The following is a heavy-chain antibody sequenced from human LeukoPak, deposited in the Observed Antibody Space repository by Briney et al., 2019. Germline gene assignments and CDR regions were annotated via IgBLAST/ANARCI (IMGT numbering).Heavy chain of an antibody. V-gene: IGHV3-9*01. D-gene: IGHD3-22*01. CDR2: ISWNSGSI. CDR1: GFTFDDYA. CDR3: AKDSQWGSSGYYYFDY. J-gene: IGHJ4*02. Sequence: PGGSLRLPCAASGFTFDDYAMHWVRQAPGKGLEWVSGISWNSGSIGYADSVKGRFTISRDNAKNSLYLQMNSLRAEDTALYYCAKDSQWGSSGYYYFDYWGQGTLVTVSS.